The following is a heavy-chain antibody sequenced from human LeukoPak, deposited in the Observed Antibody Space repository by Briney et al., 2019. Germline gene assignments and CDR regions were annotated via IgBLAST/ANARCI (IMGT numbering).Heavy chain of an antibody. CDR3: AKGPLSGYSPDY. D-gene: IGHD3-3*01. CDR1: GFTFSSQA. Sequence: GGSLRLSCAASGFTFSSQAMSWVRQAPGKGLEWVSSISSGGGSTYYADSVKGRFTISRDNSKNTLYLQVNSLRAEDTAVYYCAKGPLSGYSPDYWGQGTLVTVSS. V-gene: IGHV3-23*01. CDR2: ISSGGGST. J-gene: IGHJ4*02.